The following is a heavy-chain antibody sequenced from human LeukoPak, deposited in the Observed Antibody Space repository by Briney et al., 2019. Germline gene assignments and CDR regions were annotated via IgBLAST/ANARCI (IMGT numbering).Heavy chain of an antibody. J-gene: IGHJ4*02. CDR3: AKDMASRDDYSNLFDY. CDR2: IRYDGSNK. CDR1: GFTFSSYG. Sequence: GGSLRLSCAASGFTFSSYGMHWVRQAPGKGLEWVAFIRYDGSNKYYADSVKGRFTISGDNSKSTLYLQMNSLRAEDTALYYCAKDMASRDDYSNLFDYWGQGTLVTVSS. D-gene: IGHD4-11*01. V-gene: IGHV3-30*02.